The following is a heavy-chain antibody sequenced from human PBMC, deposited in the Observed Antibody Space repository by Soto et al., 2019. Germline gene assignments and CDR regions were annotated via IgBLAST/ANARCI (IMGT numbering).Heavy chain of an antibody. D-gene: IGHD2-15*01. CDR3: VKGGGGNYLTYYYYYGMNV. CDR1: GFTFSNNG. Sequence: PGGSLRLSCAASGFTFSNNGIHWIRQAPVNWLEWVAVISYDGNNKYYEDSGKGRLTISRDNSKNTVYLQMNSLRAEDTAMYYCVKGGGGNYLTYYYYYGMNVWGQGXKGTV. J-gene: IGHJ6*02. CDR2: ISYDGNNK. V-gene: IGHV3-30*18.